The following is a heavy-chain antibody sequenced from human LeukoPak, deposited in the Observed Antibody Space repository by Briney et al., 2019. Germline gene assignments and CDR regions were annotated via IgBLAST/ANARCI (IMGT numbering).Heavy chain of an antibody. CDR2: IYYSGST. V-gene: IGHV4-59*01. Sequence: SATLSLTCTVSGGSITSYYWHWFRQPPGKGLEWIGYIYYSGSTNYNPSLKSRVTISVDTSRKQFSLKLHSVSAADTAVYYCARDRGRATWFDPWGQGTVVTVSS. J-gene: IGHJ5*02. CDR3: ARDRGRATWFDP. CDR1: GGSITSYY. D-gene: IGHD3-10*01.